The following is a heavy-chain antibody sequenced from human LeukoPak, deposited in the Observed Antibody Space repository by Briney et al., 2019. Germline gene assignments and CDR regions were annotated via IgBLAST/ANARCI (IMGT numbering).Heavy chain of an antibody. CDR2: IYGGGST. V-gene: IGHV3-53*01. CDR1: GFTVSSNY. J-gene: IGHJ4*02. CDR3: ARGYGYDYVWGSYRFDY. D-gene: IGHD3-16*02. Sequence: GESLRLSCAASGFTVSSNYMSWVRQAPGKGLEWVSVIYGGGSTYYADSVKGRFTISRDNSKNTLYLQMNSLRAEDTAVYYCARGYGYDYVWGSYRFDYWGQGTLVTVSS.